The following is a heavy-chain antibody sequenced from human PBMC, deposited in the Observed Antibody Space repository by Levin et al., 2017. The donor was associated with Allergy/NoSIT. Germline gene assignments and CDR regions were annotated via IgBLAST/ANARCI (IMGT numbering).Heavy chain of an antibody. V-gene: IGHV1-2*02. D-gene: IGHD3-22*01. Sequence: ASVKVSCKASGYTFTGYYMHWVRQAPGQGLEWMGWINPNSGGTNYAQKFQGRVTMTRDTSISTAYMELSRLRSDDTAVYYCARDYTGLNKYYYDSSGYYYWGQGTLVTVSS. CDR3: ARDYTGLNKYYYDSSGYYY. J-gene: IGHJ4*02. CDR2: INPNSGGT. CDR1: GYTFTGYY.